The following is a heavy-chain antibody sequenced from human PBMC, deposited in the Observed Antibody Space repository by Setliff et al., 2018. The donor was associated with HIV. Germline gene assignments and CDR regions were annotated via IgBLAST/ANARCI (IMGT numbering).Heavy chain of an antibody. V-gene: IGHV4-39*07. CDR3: ARAGQWLFPDAFDI. CDR1: GGSISSGTYY. J-gene: IGHJ3*02. D-gene: IGHD6-19*01. CDR2: AFYSDNT. Sequence: SETLSLTCIVSGGSISSGTYYWGWIRQPPGKGLEYIGSAFYSDNTYYKPSLKNRVTISVDTSKNQFSLKLTSVTAADTAVYYCARAGQWLFPDAFDIWGQGTMVTVSS.